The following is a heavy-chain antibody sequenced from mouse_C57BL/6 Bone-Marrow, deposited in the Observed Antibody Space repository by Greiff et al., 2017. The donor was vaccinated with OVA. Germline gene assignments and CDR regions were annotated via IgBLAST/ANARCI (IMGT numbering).Heavy chain of an antibody. CDR1: GYTFTSYW. J-gene: IGHJ2*01. V-gene: IGHV1-7*01. CDR3: AQLRLTGYYFDY. Sequence: VQVVESGAELAKPGASVKLSCKASGYTFTSYWMHWVKQRPGQGLEWIGYINPSSGYTKYNQKFKDKATLTADKSSSTAYMQLSSLTYEDSAVYYCAQLRLTGYYFDYWGQGTTLTVSS. D-gene: IGHD3-2*02. CDR2: INPSSGYT.